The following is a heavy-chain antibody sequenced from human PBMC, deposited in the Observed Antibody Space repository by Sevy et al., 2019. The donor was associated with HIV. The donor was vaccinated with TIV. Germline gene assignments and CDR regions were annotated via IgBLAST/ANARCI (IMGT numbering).Heavy chain of an antibody. J-gene: IGHJ3*02. CDR1: GYSFTSYW. D-gene: IGHD3-3*01. CDR2: IYPGDSDT. Sequence: GESLKISCKGSGYSFTSYWIGWVRQMPGKGLEWMGIIYPGDSDTRYSPAFQGQVNIPADKSISTAYQQWSSLKDSDTAMYYCARRHRDFWSGYYTGVPSAFDIWGQGTMVTVSS. CDR3: ARRHRDFWSGYYTGVPSAFDI. V-gene: IGHV5-51*01.